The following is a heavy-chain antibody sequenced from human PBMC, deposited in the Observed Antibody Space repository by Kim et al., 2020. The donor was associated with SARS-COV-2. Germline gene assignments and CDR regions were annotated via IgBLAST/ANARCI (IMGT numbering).Heavy chain of an antibody. CDR1: GFTFDDYG. V-gene: IGHV3-20*04. CDR2: ITWNGGNT. J-gene: IGHJ6*02. Sequence: GGSLRLSCEASGFTFDDYGMSWVRQVPGEGLEWVSGITWNGGNTGYADSVEGRFTISRDNFRNSLFLEMNSLRPEDTTLYYCARGPIAVSSSPHYFYGMDLWGQGTTVTVS. CDR3: ARGPIAVSSSPHYFYGMDL. D-gene: IGHD6-19*01.